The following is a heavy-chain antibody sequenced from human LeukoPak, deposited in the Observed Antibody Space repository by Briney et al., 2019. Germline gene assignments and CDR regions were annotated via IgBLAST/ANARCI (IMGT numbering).Heavy chain of an antibody. J-gene: IGHJ4*02. Sequence: GSLRLSCAASGFTFDDYAMHWIRQPPGKGLEWIGYIYYSGSTNYNPSLKSRVTISVDTSKNQFSLKLSSVTAADTAVYYCARGERWLQSYFDYWGQGTLVTVSS. CDR3: ARGERWLQSYFDY. CDR2: IYYSGST. V-gene: IGHV4-59*01. CDR1: GFTFDDYA. D-gene: IGHD5-24*01.